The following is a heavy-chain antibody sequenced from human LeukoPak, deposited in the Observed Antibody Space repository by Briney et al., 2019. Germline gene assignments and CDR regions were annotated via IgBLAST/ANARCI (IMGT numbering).Heavy chain of an antibody. CDR3: AKGGKWDVTPFDY. CDR1: GFTFSNYG. CDR2: IWYDGSKE. D-gene: IGHD1-26*01. V-gene: IGHV3-33*06. J-gene: IGHJ4*02. Sequence: PGGSLRLSCAASGFTFSNYGMHWVRQAPGKGLEWVALIWYDGSKEYYADSVKGRFTISRDNSKNTLYLQVNSLRAEDTAVYYCAKGGKWDVTPFDYWGQGTLVTVSS.